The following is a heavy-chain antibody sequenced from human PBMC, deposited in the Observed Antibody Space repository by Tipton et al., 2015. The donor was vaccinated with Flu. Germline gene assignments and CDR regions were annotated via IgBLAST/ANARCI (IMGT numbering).Heavy chain of an antibody. CDR3: TRGGENFFDY. V-gene: IGHV3-33*01. J-gene: IGHJ4*02. CDR1: GFNFNRFG. Sequence: RSLRLSCAASGFNFNRFGMHWVRQAPGKGPEWVAVIWFDGSKKLYPDSVKGRFTISRDNSNNTLYLQMDRLTVEDTAVYYCTRGGENFFDYWGQGALVTVSS. D-gene: IGHD3-16*01. CDR2: IWFDGSKK.